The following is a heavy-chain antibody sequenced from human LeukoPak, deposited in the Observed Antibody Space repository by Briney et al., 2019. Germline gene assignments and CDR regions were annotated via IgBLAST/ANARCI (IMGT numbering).Heavy chain of an antibody. D-gene: IGHD6-13*01. V-gene: IGHV3-74*01. CDR3: AKDIRSSSWPIIDY. Sequence: GGSLRLSCAASGFTFSSYWMHWVRQAPGKGLVWISRINTDESSTSYADSVKGRFTISRDNAKNSLYLQMNSLRAEDTALYYCAKDIRSSSWPIIDYWGQGTLVTVSS. CDR1: GFTFSSYW. J-gene: IGHJ4*02. CDR2: INTDESST.